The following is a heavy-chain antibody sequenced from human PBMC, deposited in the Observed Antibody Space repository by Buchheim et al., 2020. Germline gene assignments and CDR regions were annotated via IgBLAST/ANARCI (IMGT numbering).Heavy chain of an antibody. D-gene: IGHD2-15*01. V-gene: IGHV1-46*03. Sequence: QVQLVQSGAEVKKPGASVKVSCKTSGYTFTNYYMHWVRQAPGQGLEWMGIINLSVGSTSYAQKFQGRVTMTRDTSMSAVYMELSSLGSEDTAVYYCAREDVAVAARKYYFDSWGQGTL. CDR1: GYTFTNYY. J-gene: IGHJ4*02. CDR2: INLSVGST. CDR3: AREDVAVAARKYYFDS.